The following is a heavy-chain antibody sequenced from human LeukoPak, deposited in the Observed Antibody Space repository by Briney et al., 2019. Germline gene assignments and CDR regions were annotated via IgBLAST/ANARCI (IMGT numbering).Heavy chain of an antibody. D-gene: IGHD6-19*01. CDR3: AKIAVAGLERHFDY. J-gene: IGHJ4*02. CDR2: IKQDESEK. CDR1: GFTLSSYW. V-gene: IGHV3-7*03. Sequence: GGSLRLSCVASGFTLSSYWMHWVRQVPGKGLDWVANIKQDESEKYYADSVKGRFTISRDNSKNTLYLQMNSLRAEDTAVYYCAKIAVAGLERHFDYWGQGTLVTVSS.